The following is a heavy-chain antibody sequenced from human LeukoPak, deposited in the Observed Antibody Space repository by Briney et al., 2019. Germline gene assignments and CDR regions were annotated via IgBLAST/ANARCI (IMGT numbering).Heavy chain of an antibody. J-gene: IGHJ4*02. CDR1: GFTFSSYA. Sequence: GGSLRLSCAASGFTFSSYAMSWVRQAPGKGLEWVSAISGSGGSTYYADSVKGRFTISRDNSKNTLYLQMNSLRAEDTAVYYCAKGRSGWYAKRTYYFDYWGQGTLVTVSS. CDR2: ISGSGGST. CDR3: AKGRSGWYAKRTYYFDY. D-gene: IGHD6-19*01. V-gene: IGHV3-23*01.